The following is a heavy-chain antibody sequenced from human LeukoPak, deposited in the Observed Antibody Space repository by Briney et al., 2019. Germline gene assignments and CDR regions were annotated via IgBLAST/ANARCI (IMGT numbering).Heavy chain of an antibody. V-gene: IGHV3-30*02. CDR1: GFTFSSYG. J-gene: IGHJ4*02. CDR3: AKDRYSTSSTFTVNPFDY. D-gene: IGHD2-2*01. CDR2: IRYDGRDT. Sequence: GESLRLSCATSGFTFSSYGMNWVRQAPGKGLEWVAFIRYDGRDTYYAASVKGRFTISRDNSQNTLDLQMNSLRLEDTAMYHCAKDRYSTSSTFTVNPFDYWGQGILVTVSS.